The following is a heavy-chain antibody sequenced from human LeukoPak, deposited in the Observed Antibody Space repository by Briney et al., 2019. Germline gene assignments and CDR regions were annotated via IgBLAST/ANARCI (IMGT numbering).Heavy chain of an antibody. J-gene: IGHJ2*01. V-gene: IGHV1-69*13. CDR3: ASVAARRYWYFDL. CDR1: GYTFTSYA. D-gene: IGHD6-6*01. Sequence: ASVKVSCKASGYTFTSYAISWVRQAPGQGLEWMGGIIPIFGTANYAQKFQGRVTITADESTSTAYMELSSLRSEDTAVYYCASVAARRYWYFDLWGRGTLVTVSS. CDR2: IIPIFGTA.